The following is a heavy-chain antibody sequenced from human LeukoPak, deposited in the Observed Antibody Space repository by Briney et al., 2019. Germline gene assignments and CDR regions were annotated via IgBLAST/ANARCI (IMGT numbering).Heavy chain of an antibody. V-gene: IGHV3-7*01. CDR3: ARDRVEGYCSSTSCYDAFDI. J-gene: IGHJ3*02. CDR2: IRQDGSDK. D-gene: IGHD2-2*01. CDR1: GFTFRNYW. Sequence: GGSLRLSCAASGFTFRNYWMTWVRQAPGKGLEWVANIRQDGSDKYYVDSVKGRFTISRDNAKNSLYLHMNSLSAEDTAVYYCARDRVEGYCSSTSCYDAFDIWGQGTMVTVSS.